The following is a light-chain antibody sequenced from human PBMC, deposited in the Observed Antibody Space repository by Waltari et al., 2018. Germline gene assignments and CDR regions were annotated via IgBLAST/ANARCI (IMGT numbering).Light chain of an antibody. CDR1: QSVSSY. CDR2: DAS. V-gene: IGKV3-11*01. Sequence: EIVFTQSPPTLSLSPGERATLSCRASQSVSSYLAWYQQKPGQAPRLLIYDASTRATGIPGRFSGSGSGTEFTLTISSLESEDFAIYYCQQYSTWPMYTFGGGTKLEIK. J-gene: IGKJ2*01. CDR3: QQYSTWPMYT.